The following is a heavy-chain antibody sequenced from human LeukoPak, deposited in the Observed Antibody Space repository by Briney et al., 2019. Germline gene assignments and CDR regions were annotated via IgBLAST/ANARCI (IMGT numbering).Heavy chain of an antibody. D-gene: IGHD4-17*01. V-gene: IGHV4-34*01. CDR2: INHSGST. CDR1: GGSFSGYY. CDR3: AGEGNDYGGYEVLDY. Sequence: SETLSLTCAVYGGSFSGYYWSWIRQPPGKGLEWIGEINHSGSTNYNPSLKSRVTISVDTSKNQFSLKLSSVTGADTAVYYCAGEGNDYGGYEVLDYWGQETLVTVSS. J-gene: IGHJ4*02.